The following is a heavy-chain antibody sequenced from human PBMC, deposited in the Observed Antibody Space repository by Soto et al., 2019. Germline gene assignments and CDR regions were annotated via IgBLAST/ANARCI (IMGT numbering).Heavy chain of an antibody. Sequence: LRLSCAASGFTLRRYWIHWVRQAPGKGPVWVSRITSDGTSAEYAVSVKGRFTISRDNAKNTVYLQMNSLRAEDTAVYYCARDGGKGTPFDYWGQGTLVTVSS. V-gene: IGHV3-74*03. J-gene: IGHJ4*02. CDR3: ARDGGKGTPFDY. D-gene: IGHD1-7*01. CDR2: ITSDGTSA. CDR1: GFTLRRYW.